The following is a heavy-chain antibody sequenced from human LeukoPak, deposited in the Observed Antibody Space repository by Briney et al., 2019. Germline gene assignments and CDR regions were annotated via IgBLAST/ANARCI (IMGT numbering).Heavy chain of an antibody. CDR3: AGASYDSSGVH. CDR2: IYYSGST. J-gene: IGHJ4*02. D-gene: IGHD3-22*01. CDR1: GGSISSYY. V-gene: IGHV4-59*01. Sequence: SETLSLTCTVSGGSISSYYWSWIRQPPGKGLEWIGYIYYSGSTNYNPSLKSRVTISVDTSKNQFSLKLSSVTAADTAVYYCAGASYDSSGVHWGQGTLVTVSX.